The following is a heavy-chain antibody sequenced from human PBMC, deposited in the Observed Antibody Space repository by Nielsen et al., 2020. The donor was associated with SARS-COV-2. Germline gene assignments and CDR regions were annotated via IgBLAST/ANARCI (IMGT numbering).Heavy chain of an antibody. D-gene: IGHD5-18*01. V-gene: IGHV3-15*01. J-gene: IGHJ6*03. Sequence: VRQMPGKGLEWVGRIKSKTDGGTTDYAAPVKGRFTISRDDSKNTLYLQMNSLKTEDTAVYYCTTDRSGYSYGYYYYYMDVWGKGTTVTVSS. CDR2: IKSKTDGGTT. CDR3: TTDRSGYSYGYYYYYMDV.